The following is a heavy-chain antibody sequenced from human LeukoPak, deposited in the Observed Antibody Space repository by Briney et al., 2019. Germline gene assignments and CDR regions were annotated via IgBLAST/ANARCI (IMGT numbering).Heavy chain of an antibody. CDR1: GFTFSSFA. V-gene: IGHV3-23*01. Sequence: RGSLRLSCAASGFTFSSFAMSWVRQAPGKGLEWVSTISSSGDNTYYADSVKGRFTISRDNPKNTLYLQMNSLRDDDTAVYYCAKDRGLTIFPRYGMDVWGQGTTVTVSS. CDR3: AKDRGLTIFPRYGMDV. J-gene: IGHJ6*02. D-gene: IGHD3-9*01. CDR2: ISSSGDNT.